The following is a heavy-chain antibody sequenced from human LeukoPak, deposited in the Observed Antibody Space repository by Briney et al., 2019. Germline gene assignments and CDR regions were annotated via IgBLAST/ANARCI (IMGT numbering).Heavy chain of an antibody. V-gene: IGHV1-69*13. CDR2: IIPIFGSA. D-gene: IGHD6-19*01. J-gene: IGHJ4*02. Sequence: AASVKVSCKASGGTFSSYAISWVRQAPGQGLEWMGGIIPIFGSANYAQKFQGRVTITADESTSTAYMELSSLRSEDTAVYYCSLYSSGWYDVYWGQGTLVTVSS. CDR3: SLYSSGWYDVY. CDR1: GGTFSSYA.